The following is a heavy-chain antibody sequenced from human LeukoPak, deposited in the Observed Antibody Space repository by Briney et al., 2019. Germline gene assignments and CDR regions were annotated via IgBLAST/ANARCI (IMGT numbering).Heavy chain of an antibody. CDR2: INYSGST. CDR3: AKLGTAEFDS. V-gene: IGHV4-59*05. Sequence: PSETLSLTCTVSGGSISSYYWSWIRQPPGKGLEWIGSINYSGSTSYNPSLKSRVTISVDTSKNQFSLKLSSVTAADTAVYYCAKLGTAEFDSWGQGTLVTVSS. D-gene: IGHD1-1*01. CDR1: GGSISSYY. J-gene: IGHJ4*02.